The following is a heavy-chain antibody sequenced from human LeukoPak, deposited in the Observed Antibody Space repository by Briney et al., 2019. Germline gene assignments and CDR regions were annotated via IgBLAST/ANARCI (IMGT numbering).Heavy chain of an antibody. D-gene: IGHD3-22*01. V-gene: IGHV1-8*03. J-gene: IGHJ6*03. CDR2: MNPNSGNT. Sequence: ASVKVSCKASGYTFTSYDINWVRQATGQGLEWMGWMNPNSGNTGYAQKFQGRVTITRNTSVSTAYMELSSLRSEDTVVYQCSRGLRDSSGYNFPYYYYYMDVWGKGTTVTVSS. CDR3: SRGLRDSSGYNFPYYYYYMDV. CDR1: GYTFTSYD.